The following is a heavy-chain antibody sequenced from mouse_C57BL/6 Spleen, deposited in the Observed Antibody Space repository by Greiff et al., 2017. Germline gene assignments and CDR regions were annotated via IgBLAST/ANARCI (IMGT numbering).Heavy chain of an antibody. CDR3: ALYYSNSAWFAY. J-gene: IGHJ3*01. CDR1: GYTFTSYW. Sequence: QVQLQQPGAELVKPGASVKMSCKASGYTFTSYWITWVKQRPGQGLEWIGDIYPGSGSTNYNEKFKSKATLTVDTSSSTAYMQLSSLTSEDSAVYYCALYYSNSAWFAYWGQGTLVTVSA. CDR2: IYPGSGST. V-gene: IGHV1-55*01. D-gene: IGHD2-5*01.